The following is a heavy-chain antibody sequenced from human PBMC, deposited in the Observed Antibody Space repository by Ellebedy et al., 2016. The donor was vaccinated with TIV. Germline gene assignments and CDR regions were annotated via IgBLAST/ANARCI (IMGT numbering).Heavy chain of an antibody. CDR3: ARVSGRRWFDP. V-gene: IGHV1-18*01. J-gene: IGHJ5*02. CDR2: IIPILGIA. D-gene: IGHD3-10*01. Sequence: ASVKVSCKASGYTFTTYAMHWVRQAPGQGLEWMGRIIPILGIANYAQKLQGRVTMTTDTSTSTSYMELRSLRSDDTAVYYCARVSGRRWFDPWGQGTLVTVSS. CDR1: GYTFTTYA.